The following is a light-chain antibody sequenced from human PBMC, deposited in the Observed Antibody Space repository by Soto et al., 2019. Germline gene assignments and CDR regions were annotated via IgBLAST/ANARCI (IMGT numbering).Light chain of an antibody. Sequence: QSALAQPASVSGSPGQSITISCTGTNSDVGGYNFVSWYQQHPDKAPKVIIYEGSKRPSGVSNRFSGSKSGTSASLVISGLPAKDEADYYCQSFDSSLRVYVFGSGTKVTVL. J-gene: IGLJ1*01. CDR3: QSFDSSLRVYV. CDR1: NSDVGGYNF. V-gene: IGLV2-14*02. CDR2: EGS.